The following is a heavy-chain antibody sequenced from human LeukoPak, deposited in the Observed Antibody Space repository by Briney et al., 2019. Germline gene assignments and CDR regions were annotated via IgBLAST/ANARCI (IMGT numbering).Heavy chain of an antibody. V-gene: IGHV3-53*01. CDR2: IYSGGST. J-gene: IGHJ3*02. D-gene: IGHD3-22*01. CDR3: ARAHYYDSSGYWGPHAFDI. CDR1: GFTVSSNY. Sequence: GGSLRLSCAASGFTVSSNYMSWVRQAPGKGLEWVSVIYSGGSTYYADSVKGRFTISRDSSKNTLYLQMNSLRAEDTAVYYCARAHYYDSSGYWGPHAFDIWGQGTMVTVSS.